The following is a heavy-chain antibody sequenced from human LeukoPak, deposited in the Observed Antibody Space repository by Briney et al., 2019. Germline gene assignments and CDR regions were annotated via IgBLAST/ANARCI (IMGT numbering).Heavy chain of an antibody. D-gene: IGHD2-15*01. CDR3: VSQEVVPH. V-gene: IGHV3-7*01. CDR1: GFSFTNYW. CDR2: VKEDGTTK. J-gene: IGHJ4*02. Sequence: VGSLRLSCAASGFSFTNYWMSWVRQAPGKGLDWVANVKEDGTTKQYVDSVKGRFTISRDNAKNSLYLQMDSLRAEDTAVYYCVSQEVVPHWGQGTLVSVSS.